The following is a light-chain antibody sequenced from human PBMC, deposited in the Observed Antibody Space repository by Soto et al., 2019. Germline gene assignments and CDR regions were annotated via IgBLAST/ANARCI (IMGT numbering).Light chain of an antibody. V-gene: IGKV3-20*01. Sequence: EIVLTQSPGTLSLSPGERATLSCRASQSVSNNYLAWFQQKPGQAPRVLIYGVSSRATGIPDRFSGSGSGTDFTLTISRLEPEDFAVYNCQQYDRSPFTFGPGTKVDIK. CDR1: QSVSNNY. CDR3: QQYDRSPFT. J-gene: IGKJ3*01. CDR2: GVS.